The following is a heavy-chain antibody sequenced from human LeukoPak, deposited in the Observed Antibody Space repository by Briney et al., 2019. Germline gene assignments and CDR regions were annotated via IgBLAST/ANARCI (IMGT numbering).Heavy chain of an antibody. CDR1: GYTFTSYA. CDR3: ARRRQQLALNWFDP. V-gene: IGHV1-3*04. CDR2: INTGNGKT. D-gene: IGHD6-13*01. Sequence: ASVKVSCKASGYTFTSYAIPWVRQAPGQRLEWMGWINTGNGKTKYSQKFQGRVTITRDTSASTAYMELSSLRSEDTAVYYCARRRQQLALNWFDPWGQGTLVTVSS. J-gene: IGHJ5*02.